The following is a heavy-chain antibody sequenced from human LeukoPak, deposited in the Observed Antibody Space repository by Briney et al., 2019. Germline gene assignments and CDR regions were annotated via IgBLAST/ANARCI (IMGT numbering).Heavy chain of an antibody. Sequence: SETLSLTCTVSGGSIRSDNSYWSWIRQPAGKGLEWIGRIYTSGSTTYNPSLKSRVTISVDTSKNQFSLNLNSVTAADTAVYYCARGTKGITGAPSDYWGQGTLVTVPS. J-gene: IGHJ4*02. D-gene: IGHD1-20*01. CDR2: IYTSGST. V-gene: IGHV4-61*02. CDR3: ARGTKGITGAPSDY. CDR1: GGSIRSDNSY.